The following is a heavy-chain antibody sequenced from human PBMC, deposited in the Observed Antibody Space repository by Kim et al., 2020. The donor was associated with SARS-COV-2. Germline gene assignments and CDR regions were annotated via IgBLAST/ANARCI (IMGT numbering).Heavy chain of an antibody. D-gene: IGHD1-1*01. Sequence: GGSLRLSCAASGFTFSNAWLSWVRQAPGKGPEWVGRIKGKIDGGTTDYGTSVRGRFTISRDDSKTTLHLQMNSLKTEDTGVYYCTTGKNTNTGYWGQGTL. CDR1: GFTFSNAW. CDR2: IKGKIDGGTT. J-gene: IGHJ4*02. CDR3: TTGKNTNTGY. V-gene: IGHV3-15*01.